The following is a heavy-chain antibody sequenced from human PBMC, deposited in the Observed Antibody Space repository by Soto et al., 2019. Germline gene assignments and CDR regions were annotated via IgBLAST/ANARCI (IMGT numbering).Heavy chain of an antibody. J-gene: IGHJ4*02. Sequence: SETLSLTCTVSGGSISSSSYYWGWIRQPPGKGLEWIGSIYYSGSTYYNPSLKSRVTISVDTSKNQFSLKLSSVTAADTAVYYCARINYDILTGDNYFDYWGQGTLVTVSS. V-gene: IGHV4-39*01. CDR3: ARINYDILTGDNYFDY. CDR2: IYYSGST. D-gene: IGHD3-9*01. CDR1: GGSISSSSYY.